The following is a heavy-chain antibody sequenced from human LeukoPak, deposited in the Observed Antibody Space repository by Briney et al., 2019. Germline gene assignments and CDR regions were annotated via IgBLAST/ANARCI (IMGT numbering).Heavy chain of an antibody. Sequence: SVKVSCKASGGTFSSYAISWVRQAPGQGLEWTGGIIPIFGTANYAQKFQGRVTITADESTSTAYMELSSLRSEDTAVYYCAIFRDGYISGHYFDYWGQGTLVTVSS. V-gene: IGHV1-69*01. CDR3: AIFRDGYISGHYFDY. CDR2: IIPIFGTA. CDR1: GGTFSSYA. D-gene: IGHD5-24*01. J-gene: IGHJ4*02.